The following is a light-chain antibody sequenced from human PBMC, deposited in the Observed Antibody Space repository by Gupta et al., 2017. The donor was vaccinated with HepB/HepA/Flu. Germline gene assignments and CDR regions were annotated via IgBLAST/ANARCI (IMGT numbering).Light chain of an antibody. CDR1: GLRSYY. Sequence: SSELTQDPAVSVALGQTARITCQGDGLRSYYASWYQQKPGHAPVLVIYGKNNRPSGIPDRFSGSSSGNTASLTITGAQAEDEADYYCNSRDSSGNYVFGTGTKVTVL. V-gene: IGLV3-19*01. CDR2: GKN. J-gene: IGLJ1*01. CDR3: NSRDSSGNYV.